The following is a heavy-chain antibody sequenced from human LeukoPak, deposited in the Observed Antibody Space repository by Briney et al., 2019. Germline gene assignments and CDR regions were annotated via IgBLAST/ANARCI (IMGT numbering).Heavy chain of an antibody. V-gene: IGHV4-59*01. Sequence: PSETLSLTCSVSGGSISSYYWSWIRQPPGKGLKWIGSMYSSGNSNYNPSLKSRVTISIDSSKNEFSLRLSSVTAADTAVYYCARDRGYYGSFDPWGQGSLVTVSS. CDR3: ARDRGYYGSFDP. CDR2: MYSSGNS. J-gene: IGHJ5*02. CDR1: GGSISSYY. D-gene: IGHD3-10*01.